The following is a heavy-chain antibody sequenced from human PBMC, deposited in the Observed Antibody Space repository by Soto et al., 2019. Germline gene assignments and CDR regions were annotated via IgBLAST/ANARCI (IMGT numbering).Heavy chain of an antibody. V-gene: IGHV4-34*01. CDR2: INHSGST. Sequence: SETLSLTCAVYGGSFSGYYWSWIRQPPGKGLEWIGEINHSGSTNYNPSLKSRVTISVDTSKNQFSLKLSSVTAADTAVYYCARKRGIQLPTYWGQGTLVTVSS. CDR1: GGSFSGYY. CDR3: ARKRGIQLPTY. D-gene: IGHD5-18*01. J-gene: IGHJ4*02.